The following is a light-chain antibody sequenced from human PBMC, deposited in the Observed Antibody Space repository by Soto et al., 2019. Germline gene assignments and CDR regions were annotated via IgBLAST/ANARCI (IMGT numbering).Light chain of an antibody. CDR2: DNN. V-gene: IGLV1-40*01. J-gene: IGLJ3*02. CDR3: QSYDSSLSASV. CDR1: SSNSGAGYD. Sequence: QSVLTQLPSVSGAPGQRVTISCTGGSSNSGAGYDVHWYQQLPRTAPKLLISDNNNRPSGVPDRFSGSKSGTSASLAITGLQAEDEADYYCQSYDSSLSASVFGGGTKLTVL.